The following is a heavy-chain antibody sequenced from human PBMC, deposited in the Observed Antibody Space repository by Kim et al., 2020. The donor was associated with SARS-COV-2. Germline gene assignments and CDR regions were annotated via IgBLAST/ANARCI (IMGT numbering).Heavy chain of an antibody. V-gene: IGHV3-33*06. J-gene: IGHJ4*02. Sequence: GGSLRLSCAASGFTFSSYGMHWVRQAPGKGLEWVGVIWYDGSKKYYVDSVKGRFTISRDNSKNTLYLQMNSLRAEDTAVYYCANGGTSSSWAHLYWGQGTLVTVSS. CDR2: IWYDGSKK. CDR1: GFTFSSYG. D-gene: IGHD6-13*01. CDR3: ANGGTSSSWAHLY.